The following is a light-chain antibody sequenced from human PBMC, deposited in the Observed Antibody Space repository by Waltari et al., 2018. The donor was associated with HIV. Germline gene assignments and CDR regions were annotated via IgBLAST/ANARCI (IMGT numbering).Light chain of an antibody. J-gene: IGKJ1*01. Sequence: VLTQSPGTLSLSPGERVALSCRASQSVGSSDVAWYQQKRGQTPRLLMQGGSNRATGIPYRFSGSGSETDFTLTISRLEPEDCAVYYCHQYGTTPPTFGQGTQLEIK. CDR1: QSVGSSD. CDR3: HQYGTTPPT. V-gene: IGKV3-20*01. CDR2: GGS.